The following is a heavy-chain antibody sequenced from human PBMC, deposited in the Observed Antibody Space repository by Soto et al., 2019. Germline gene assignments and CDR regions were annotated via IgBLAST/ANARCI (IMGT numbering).Heavy chain of an antibody. V-gene: IGHV3-23*01. J-gene: IGHJ6*04. Sequence: GGSLRLSCAASGFTFSSYAMSWVRQAPGKGLEWVSAISGSGGSTYYADSVKGRFTISRDNSKNTLYLQMNSLRAEDTAVYYCAKVLRYFDWLIPPGLMVSWGKGTTVTVSS. CDR3: AKVLRYFDWLIPPGLMVS. CDR2: ISGSGGST. CDR1: GFTFSSYA. D-gene: IGHD3-9*01.